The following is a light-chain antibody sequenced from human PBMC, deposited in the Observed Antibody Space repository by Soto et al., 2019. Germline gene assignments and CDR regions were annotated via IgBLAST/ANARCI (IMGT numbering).Light chain of an antibody. CDR2: GNS. CDR1: SSNIGAGYD. J-gene: IGLJ2*01. CDR3: QSYDSSRSVVV. V-gene: IGLV1-40*01. Sequence: QSVLTQPPSVSGAPGQRVTISCTGSSSNIGAGYDVHWYKQLPGTAPKLLIYGNSNRPSGVPDRFSGSKSGTSASLAITGLQAEDEADYYCQSYDSSRSVVVFGGGTKLTVL.